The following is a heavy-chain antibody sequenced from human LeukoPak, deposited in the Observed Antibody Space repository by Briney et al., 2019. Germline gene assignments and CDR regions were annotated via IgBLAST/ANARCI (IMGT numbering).Heavy chain of an antibody. CDR3: ARDAPCSSTNCPFDF. V-gene: IGHV4-4*02. J-gene: IGHJ4*02. D-gene: IGHD2-2*01. CDR2: IWRSDHT. Sequence: PSETLTLTCAVSGGSFSSSDWWSWVRPPPGGGLEWIGYIWRSDHTNYNPSLKSRVTMSLDKSKNQFSLKLRSVTAADTAVYYCARDAPCSSTNCPFDFWGQGTLVIVSS. CDR1: GGSFSSSDW.